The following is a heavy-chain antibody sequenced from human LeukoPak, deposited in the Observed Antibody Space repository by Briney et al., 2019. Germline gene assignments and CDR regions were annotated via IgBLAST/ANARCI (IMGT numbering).Heavy chain of an antibody. V-gene: IGHV3-30*18. CDR3: AKKGQGRIVVVITTSDAFDM. Sequence: GGSLRLSCAASGFTFSSYGMHWVRQAPGKGLEWVAVISYDGSNKYYADSVKGRFTISRDNSKNTLYLQMNSLRAEDTAVYYCAKKGQGRIVVVITTSDAFDMWGQGTLVTVSS. D-gene: IGHD3-22*01. J-gene: IGHJ3*02. CDR2: ISYDGSNK. CDR1: GFTFSSYG.